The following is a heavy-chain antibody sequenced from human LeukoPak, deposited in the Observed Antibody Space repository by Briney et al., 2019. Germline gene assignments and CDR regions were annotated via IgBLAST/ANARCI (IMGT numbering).Heavy chain of an antibody. J-gene: IGHJ4*02. V-gene: IGHV3-23*01. Sequence: GGSLRLSCAASGFTFSSYGMHWVRQAPGKGREWVSGISGSGGSTYYADSVKGRFTISRDNSKNTLYLQMNSLRAEDTAIYYCAKDMGYCSSATCYGLDYWGQGTLVTVSS. CDR1: GFTFSSYG. D-gene: IGHD2-2*01. CDR2: ISGSGGST. CDR3: AKDMGYCSSATCYGLDY.